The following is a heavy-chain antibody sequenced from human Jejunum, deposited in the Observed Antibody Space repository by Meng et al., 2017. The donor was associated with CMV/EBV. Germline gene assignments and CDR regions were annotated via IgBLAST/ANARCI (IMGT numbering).Heavy chain of an antibody. Sequence: SGVRQAPGKGLEWVSSISSSSSYIYYADSVKGRFTITRDNAKNSLYLQMNSLRAEDTAVYYCARVEAIAASNGGGYYYYYGMDVWGQGTTVTVSS. J-gene: IGHJ6*02. CDR2: ISSSSSYI. D-gene: IGHD6-6*01. V-gene: IGHV3-21*01. CDR3: ARVEAIAASNGGGYYYYYGMDV.